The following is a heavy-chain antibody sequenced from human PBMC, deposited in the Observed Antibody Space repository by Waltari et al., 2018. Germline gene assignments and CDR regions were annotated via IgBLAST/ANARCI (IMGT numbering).Heavy chain of an antibody. CDR1: GFTVTNYY. CDR3: ARGNTASLDY. D-gene: IGHD2-21*02. CDR2: IYRAVTT. Sequence: HLVESGGGLIQPGGSLRLSCAASGFTVTNYYMSWVRQAPGTGLESGSVIYRAVTTYYADSVKGRFTISRDTFRNTLYLQMDNLRPDDTAVYYCARGNTASLDYWGQGTLVTVSS. J-gene: IGHJ4*02. V-gene: IGHV3-53*01.